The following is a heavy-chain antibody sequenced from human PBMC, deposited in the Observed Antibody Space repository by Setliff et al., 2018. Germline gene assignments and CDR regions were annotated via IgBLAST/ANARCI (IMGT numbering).Heavy chain of an antibody. CDR2: IKQDGGTK. CDR1: GFTFSGYS. V-gene: IGHV3-7*01. Sequence: GGSLRLSCEASGFTFSGYSMNWVRQAPGKGLEWVADIKQDGGTKYYLDSVKGRFTISRDNAKRSLYLQMNGLRADDTGVYYCVRDDADNYDAFDNWGQGTLVTVSS. J-gene: IGHJ3*02. CDR3: VRDDADNYDAFDN. D-gene: IGHD3-22*01.